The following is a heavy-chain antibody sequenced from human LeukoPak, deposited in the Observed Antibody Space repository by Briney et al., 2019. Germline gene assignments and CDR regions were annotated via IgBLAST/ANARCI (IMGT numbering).Heavy chain of an antibody. J-gene: IGHJ4*02. CDR3: AKEGYCSGGSCYYFDY. CDR2: IYYSGST. D-gene: IGHD2-15*01. V-gene: IGHV4-59*01. CDR1: GGSISSYY. Sequence: SETLSLTCTVSGGSISSYYWSWIRQPPGKGLDWIGYIYYSGSTNYNPSLKSRVTISVDTSKNQFSLKLSSVTAADTAVYYCAKEGYCSGGSCYYFDYWGQGTLVTVSS.